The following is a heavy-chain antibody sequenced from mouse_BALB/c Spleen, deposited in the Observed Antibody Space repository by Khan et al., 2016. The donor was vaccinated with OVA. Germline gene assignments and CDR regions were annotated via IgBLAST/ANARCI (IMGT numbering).Heavy chain of an antibody. CDR2: ISYSGNT. Sequence: VQLKESGPGLVKPSQSLSLICTVTGYSITSDYAWNWIRQFPGNKLEWMGFISYSGNTKYNPSLKSRISITRDTSKYQFFLQLNSVTTEDTATYYCARVYGGDFDYWGQGTTLTVSS. V-gene: IGHV3-2*02. J-gene: IGHJ2*01. CDR1: GYSITSDYA. D-gene: IGHD1-1*01. CDR3: ARVYGGDFDY.